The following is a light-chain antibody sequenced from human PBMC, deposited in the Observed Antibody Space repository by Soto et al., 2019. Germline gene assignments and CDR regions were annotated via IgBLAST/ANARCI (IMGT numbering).Light chain of an antibody. V-gene: IGKV3-15*01. CDR1: QSVSRN. CDR3: QQYNNWPPT. Sequence: EIVMTQSPATLSVSPGERATLSCRASQSVSRNLAWYQQKPGQAPRLLISTASTRATGIPGRFSGSGSGTEFTLTISSLQSEDFAVYFCQQYNNWPPTFGQGTKVEVK. CDR2: TAS. J-gene: IGKJ1*01.